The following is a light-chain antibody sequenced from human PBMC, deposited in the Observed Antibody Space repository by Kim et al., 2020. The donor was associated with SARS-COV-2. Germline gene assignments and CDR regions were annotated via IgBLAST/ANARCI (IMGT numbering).Light chain of an antibody. V-gene: IGKV4-1*01. Sequence: ATMNCKSSRSVLTSSTIRTYLACYRKKPEKLPKLPISWASIRESGVPDRFSGSGSGTDFILTISSLQAEDVQVYSCKQYYSTPRTFGQGTKVEIK. CDR1: RSVLTSSTIRTY. J-gene: IGKJ1*01. CDR3: KQYYSTPRT. CDR2: WAS.